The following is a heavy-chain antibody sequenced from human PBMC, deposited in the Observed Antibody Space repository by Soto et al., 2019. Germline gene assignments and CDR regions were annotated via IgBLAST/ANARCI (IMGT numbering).Heavy chain of an antibody. CDR2: INPNSGGT. V-gene: IGHV1-2*04. Sequence: QVQLVQSGAEVKKPGASVKVSCKASGYTFTGYYMHWVRQAPGQGLEWMGWINPNSGGTNYAQKFQGCVTITRDTSISTAYMELSRLRSDDTAVYYCAREMTTVTRDYYYYYGMDVWGQGTTVTVSS. CDR1: GYTFTGYY. J-gene: IGHJ6*02. CDR3: AREMTTVTRDYYYYYGMDV. D-gene: IGHD4-17*01.